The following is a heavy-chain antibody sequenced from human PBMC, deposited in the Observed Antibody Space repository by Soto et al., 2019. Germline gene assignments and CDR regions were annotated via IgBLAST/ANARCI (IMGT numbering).Heavy chain of an antibody. CDR3: ARDCGGGSCYPALGT. CDR1: GFVVSETY. V-gene: IGHV3-53*01. CDR2: TYSGGST. J-gene: IGHJ5*02. Sequence: EVQVVESGGGLIQPGGSLRLSCAASGFVVSETYMSWVRQAPGRGLQWVSFTYSGGSTYYADSVKGRCTISRDSSRNTLYLQMNSLRVEDTAVYDCARDCGGGSCYPALGTWGQGTLVTVSS. D-gene: IGHD2-15*01.